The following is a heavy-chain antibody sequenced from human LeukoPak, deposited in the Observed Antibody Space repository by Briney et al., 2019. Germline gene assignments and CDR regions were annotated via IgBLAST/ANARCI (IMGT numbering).Heavy chain of an antibody. D-gene: IGHD6-6*01. CDR1: AFIFSGHW. CDR2: ISGGDSNT. J-gene: IGHJ4*02. V-gene: IGHV3-23*01. Sequence: HPGGSLRLSCEGSAFIFSGHWMNWVRQAPGKGLEWVSAISGGDSNTYYADSVKGRFTISRDNSQNTLYLQLNSLRADDTAVYYCAKETAVAARLIDYWGQGTLVTVSS. CDR3: AKETAVAARLIDY.